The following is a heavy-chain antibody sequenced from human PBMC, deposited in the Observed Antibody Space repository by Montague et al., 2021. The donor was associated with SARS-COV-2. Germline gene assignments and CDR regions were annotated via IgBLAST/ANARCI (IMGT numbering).Heavy chain of an antibody. D-gene: IGHD4-17*01. Sequence: SETLSLTCTVSGGSISSSSYYWGWIRQPPGKGLEWIGSIYYSGSTYYNPSLKSRVTISVDTSKNQFSLKLSSVTAADTAVYYCAGVGREVLVRFSGLDVWGQGTTVTVSS. V-gene: IGHV4-39*07. J-gene: IGHJ6*02. CDR1: GGSISSSSYY. CDR3: AGVGREVLVRFSGLDV. CDR2: IYYSGST.